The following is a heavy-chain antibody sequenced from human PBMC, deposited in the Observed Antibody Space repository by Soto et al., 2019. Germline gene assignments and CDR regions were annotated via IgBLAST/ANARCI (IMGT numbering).Heavy chain of an antibody. J-gene: IGHJ4*02. CDR3: ARDRNIEVAGAQPLLP. Sequence: QVQLVQSGAEVKKPGASVKVSCKTSGYTFSSYGVSWVRQAPGQGLEWMGWISVNNGNTKYAQKVQGRVTMTTDTSTSTAYMELRSLRSDETAVYYCARDRNIEVAGAQPLLPWGQGTLVTVSS. CDR2: ISVNNGNT. V-gene: IGHV1-18*01. CDR1: GYTFSSYG. D-gene: IGHD6-19*01.